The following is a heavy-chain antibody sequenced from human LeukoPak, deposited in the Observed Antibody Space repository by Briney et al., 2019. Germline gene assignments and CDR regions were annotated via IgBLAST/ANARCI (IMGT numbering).Heavy chain of an antibody. CDR2: ISYDGSNR. CDR3: ARGFEADSGSYLVDY. J-gene: IGHJ4*02. V-gene: IGHV3-30-3*01. Sequence: GGSLRLSCAASEFTFSTYSMHWVRQAPDKGLEWVAIISYDGSNRYYADSVKGRFTISRDNSKNTLYLQMNSLRPEDTAVYYCARGFEADSGSYLVDYWGQGTLVTVSS. CDR1: EFTFSTYS. D-gene: IGHD1-26*01.